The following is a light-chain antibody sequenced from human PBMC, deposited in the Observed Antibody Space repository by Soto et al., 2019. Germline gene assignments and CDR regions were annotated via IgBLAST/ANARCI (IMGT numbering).Light chain of an antibody. V-gene: IGKV1-39*01. CDR3: QQSHSSPHS. Sequence: IQMTQSPSSLSASVGDRVTITCRASQSISRNLNWYQQKPGKAPELLIYTASNLQSSVPSRFSGSGSGTDFARTISSLQPEDSAVYYCQQSHSSPHSFGEGTKVECK. J-gene: IGKJ4*01. CDR1: QSISRN. CDR2: TAS.